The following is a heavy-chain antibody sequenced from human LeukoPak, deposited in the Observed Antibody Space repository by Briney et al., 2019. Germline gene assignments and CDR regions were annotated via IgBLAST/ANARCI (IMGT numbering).Heavy chain of an antibody. D-gene: IGHD6-19*01. CDR2: ISSSSSYI. Sequence: PGGSLRLSCAASGFTFSSYSMNWVRQAPGKGLEWVSSISSSSSYIYYADSVKGRFTISRDNAKNSLYLQMNSLRAEDTAVYYCARPLGYSSDLFDYWGQGTLVTVSS. CDR1: GFTFSSYS. CDR3: ARPLGYSSDLFDY. J-gene: IGHJ4*02. V-gene: IGHV3-21*01.